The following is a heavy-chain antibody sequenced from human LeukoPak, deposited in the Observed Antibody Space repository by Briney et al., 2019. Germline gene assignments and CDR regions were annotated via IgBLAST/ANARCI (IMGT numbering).Heavy chain of an antibody. CDR1: GFIVSSNS. CDR2: IKQDGTEK. D-gene: IGHD4/OR15-4a*01. CDR3: ARRAGAYSHPYDY. Sequence: GGPLRLSCAASGFIVSSNSMSWVRQAPGKGLEWVANIKQDGTEKYYVDSVKGRFTISRDNAKNSLYLQMNSLRAEDTAVYYCARRAGAYSHPYDYWGQGTLVTVSS. V-gene: IGHV3-7*03. J-gene: IGHJ4*02.